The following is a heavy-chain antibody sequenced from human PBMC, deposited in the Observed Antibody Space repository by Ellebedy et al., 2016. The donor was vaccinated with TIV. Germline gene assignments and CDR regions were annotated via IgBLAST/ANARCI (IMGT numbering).Heavy chain of an antibody. CDR1: VYTFTSYA. CDR3: ARQGSGYYPTSFDY. CDR2: INAGNGNT. D-gene: IGHD3-22*01. Sequence: AASVTVSCKASVYTFTSYAMHWVRQAPGQGLEWMGWINAGNGNTKYSQKFQGWVTMTRDTSISTAYMELSRLRFDDTAVYYCARQGSGYYPTSFDYWGQGTLVTVSS. V-gene: IGHV1-3*01. J-gene: IGHJ4*02.